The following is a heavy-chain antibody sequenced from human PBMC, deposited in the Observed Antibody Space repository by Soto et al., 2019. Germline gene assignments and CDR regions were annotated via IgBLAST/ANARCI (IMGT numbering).Heavy chain of an antibody. V-gene: IGHV1-69*01. CDR1: GGAFSSYS. CDR3: ARDESSTVITPGY. Sequence: QVQLVQSGAEVKKPGSSVKVSCKASGGAFSSYSISWVRQAPGLGLEWMGGIIPVYDTTNYAENFKDRVTITADESTSTVYMEQSSLRSDDTAVYYCARDESSTVITPGYWGQGTLVTVSA. CDR2: IIPVYDTT. J-gene: IGHJ4*02. D-gene: IGHD4-4*01.